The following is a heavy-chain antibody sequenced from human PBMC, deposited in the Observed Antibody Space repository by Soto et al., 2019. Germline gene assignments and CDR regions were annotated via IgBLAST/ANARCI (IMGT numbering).Heavy chain of an antibody. V-gene: IGHV1-8*01. CDR2: MNPNSGNT. D-gene: IGHD2-15*01. Sequence: QVQLVQSGAEVKKPGASVKVSCKASGYTFTNYDINWVRQAPGQGLEWMGWMNPNSGNTDYALKFQGRVTMTRNTSISTAYMELSSLRSEDTAVYYCASQRMGYCSGGSCPRCYFDSWGQGTLVTVSS. CDR3: ASQRMGYCSGGSCPRCYFDS. J-gene: IGHJ4*02. CDR1: GYTFTNYD.